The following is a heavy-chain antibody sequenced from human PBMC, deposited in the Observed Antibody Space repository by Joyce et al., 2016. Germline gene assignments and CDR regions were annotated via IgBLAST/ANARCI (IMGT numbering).Heavy chain of an antibody. J-gene: IGHJ6*02. CDR3: ARIEGYSSSWYKGMDV. Sequence: QVTLKESGPVLVKPTETLTLTCTVSGFSLSNARMGVSWIRQPPGKALEWLAHIFSNDEKSYSPSLKSRLTISKDTSKSQVVLTMTNMDPVDTATYYCARIEGYSSSWYKGMDVWGQGTTVTVSS. V-gene: IGHV2-26*01. D-gene: IGHD6-13*01. CDR2: IFSNDEK. CDR1: GFSLSNARMG.